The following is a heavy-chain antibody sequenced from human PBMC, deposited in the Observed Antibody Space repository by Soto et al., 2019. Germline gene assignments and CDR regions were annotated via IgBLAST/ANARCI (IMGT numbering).Heavy chain of an antibody. D-gene: IGHD3-10*01. J-gene: IGHJ6*02. CDR2: INPNSGGT. V-gene: IGHV1-2*04. CDR1: GYTFTGYY. CDR3: ARDREVLLWFGDQTYYYYYGMDV. Sequence: ASVKVSCKASGYTFTGYYMHWVRQAPGQGLEWMGWINPNSGGTNYAQEFQGWVTMTRDTSISTAYMELSRLRSDDTAVYYCARDREVLLWFGDQTYYYYYGMDVWGQGTTVTVSS.